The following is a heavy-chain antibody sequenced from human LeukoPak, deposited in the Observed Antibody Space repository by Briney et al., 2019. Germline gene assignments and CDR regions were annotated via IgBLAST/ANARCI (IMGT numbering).Heavy chain of an antibody. CDR2: IHYSGNT. Sequence: WIRQPPGKGLEWIGSIHYSGNTYYNPSLKSRVTISVDTSKNQFSLKLTSVTAADTAVYYCARQGSGSYYRRPFDYWGQGTLVTVSS. V-gene: IGHV4-39*01. J-gene: IGHJ4*02. D-gene: IGHD1-26*01. CDR3: ARQGSGSYYRRPFDY.